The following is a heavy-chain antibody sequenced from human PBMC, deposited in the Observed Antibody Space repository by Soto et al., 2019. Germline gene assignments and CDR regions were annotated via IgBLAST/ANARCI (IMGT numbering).Heavy chain of an antibody. J-gene: IGHJ6*02. Sequence: GGSLRLSCAASGFTFSSYAMHWVRQAPGKGLEWVAVISYDGSNKYYADSVKGRFTISRDNSKNTLYLQMNSLRAEDTAVYYCARDRSVAVAGTRLYGMDVWGQGTTVTVSS. CDR3: ARDRSVAVAGTRLYGMDV. CDR1: GFTFSSYA. CDR2: ISYDGSNK. D-gene: IGHD6-19*01. V-gene: IGHV3-30-3*01.